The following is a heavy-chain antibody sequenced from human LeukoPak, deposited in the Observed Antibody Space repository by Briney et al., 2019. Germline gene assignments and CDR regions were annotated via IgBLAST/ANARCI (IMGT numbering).Heavy chain of an antibody. CDR2: IYYSGST. J-gene: IGHJ6*03. V-gene: IGHV4-59*01. D-gene: IGHD5-18*01. CDR1: GGSISSYY. CDR3: ARGYNYGPYYYYYYMDV. Sequence: SETLSLTCTVSGGSISSYYWSWIRQPPGKGLEWIGYIYYSGSTNYNPTLKSRVTISVDTSKNQFSLKLSSVTAADTAVYYCARGYNYGPYYYYYYMDVWGKGTTVTVSS.